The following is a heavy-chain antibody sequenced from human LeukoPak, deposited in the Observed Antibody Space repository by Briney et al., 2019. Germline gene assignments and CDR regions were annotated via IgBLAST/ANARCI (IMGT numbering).Heavy chain of an antibody. Sequence: SVKVSGKASGGTFRDFAVSWVRQAPGQGLEWMGGIVPIFDTPNYAQRFEDGVTITTDEATNTAYMELTGLRSEDTAVYYCASDIYGSQPSDYWGQGTLVIVSS. D-gene: IGHD3-10*01. CDR2: IVPIFDTP. J-gene: IGHJ4*02. CDR1: GGTFRDFA. CDR3: ASDIYGSQPSDY. V-gene: IGHV1-69*05.